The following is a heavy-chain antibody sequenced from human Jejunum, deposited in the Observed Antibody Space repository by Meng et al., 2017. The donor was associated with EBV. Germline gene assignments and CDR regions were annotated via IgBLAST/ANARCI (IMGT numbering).Heavy chain of an antibody. Sequence: ITLTDPGPTLAKPTQTPTLPCTFPGFSFSANGVGVAWIRQPPGKALEWLAVIYWDDSRLYSPSLRSRLTITKDTSKNQVVLIMTNMDPVDTATYYCAHKGSGSYPLDYWCQGTLVTVFS. CDR2: IYWDDSR. CDR1: GFSFSANGVG. J-gene: IGHJ4*02. V-gene: IGHV2-5*02. CDR3: AHKGSGSYPLDY. D-gene: IGHD1-26*01.